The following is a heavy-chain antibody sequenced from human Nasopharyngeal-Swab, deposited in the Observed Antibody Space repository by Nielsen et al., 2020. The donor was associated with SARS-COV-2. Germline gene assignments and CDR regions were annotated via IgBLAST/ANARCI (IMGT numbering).Heavy chain of an antibody. CDR1: GYSFTTYW. CDR2: IYPGDSNT. D-gene: IGHD1-26*01. CDR3: ARPMRPMGHYYFGMDV. V-gene: IGHV5-51*01. J-gene: IGHJ6*02. Sequence: GESLKISCKGSGYSFTTYWIGWVRQMPGKGLEWMGIIYPGDSNTSYSPSFQGQVTISVDKYSSTAYLQWSSLKASDTAIYYCARPMRPMGHYYFGMDVWGQGTTVTVSS.